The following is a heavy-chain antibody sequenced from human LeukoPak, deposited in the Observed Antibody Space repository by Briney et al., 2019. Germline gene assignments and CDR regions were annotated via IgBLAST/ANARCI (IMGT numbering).Heavy chain of an antibody. V-gene: IGHV4-39*01. Sequence: PSETLSLTCTVSGGSISSSSYYWGWIRQPPGEGPEWIRSISYSGRTHYNPSLKSRVSISVDTSKNQFSLNLSSVTAADTAVYYCARKKTGATNGLDVWGQGTTVTVSS. CDR2: ISYSGRT. CDR1: GGSISSSSYY. J-gene: IGHJ6*02. CDR3: ARKKTGATNGLDV. D-gene: IGHD1-1*01.